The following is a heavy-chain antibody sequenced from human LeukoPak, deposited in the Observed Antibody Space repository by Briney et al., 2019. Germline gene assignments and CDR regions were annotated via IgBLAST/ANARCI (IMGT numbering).Heavy chain of an antibody. CDR2: INTNNGNT. V-gene: IGHV1-18*01. CDR1: GYTFTNYA. CDR3: AREREETYGSGSYTFDH. Sequence: ASVKVSCKASGYTFTNYAFSWVRQAPGQGREWMGWINTNNGNTNYVKRLQGRVTMTTDTSTTTAYMELRSLISDDTAVYYCAREREETYGSGSYTFDHWGQGTLVTVSS. J-gene: IGHJ4*02. D-gene: IGHD3-10*01.